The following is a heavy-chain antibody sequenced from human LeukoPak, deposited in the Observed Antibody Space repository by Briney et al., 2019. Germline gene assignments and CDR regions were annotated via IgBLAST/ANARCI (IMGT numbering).Heavy chain of an antibody. CDR1: GFTFSNYW. CDR2: IKQDGSEK. J-gene: IGHJ4*02. V-gene: IGHV3-7*01. Sequence: PGGSLRLSCAASGFTFSNYWMSWVRQAPGKGLEWVANIKQDGSEKYYVDSVKGRFTMSRDNAKNSLYLQMNSLRAEDTAVYYCAKDIAAAYYDILTGYSFDYWGQGTLVTVSS. D-gene: IGHD3-9*01. CDR3: AKDIAAAYYDILTGYSFDY.